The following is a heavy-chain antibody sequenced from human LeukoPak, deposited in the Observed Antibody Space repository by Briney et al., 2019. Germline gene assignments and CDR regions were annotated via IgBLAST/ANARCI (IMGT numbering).Heavy chain of an antibody. CDR3: ARGPPPMTTGYYYYYMDV. Sequence: SETLSLTCTVSGGSISSYYWSWIRQPAGKGLEWIGRIYTSGSTNYNPSLKSRVTMSVDTSKNQFSLKLSSVTAADTAVYYCARGPPPMTTGYYYYYMDVWGKGTTVTVSS. D-gene: IGHD4-11*01. V-gene: IGHV4-4*07. CDR2: IYTSGST. CDR1: GGSISSYY. J-gene: IGHJ6*03.